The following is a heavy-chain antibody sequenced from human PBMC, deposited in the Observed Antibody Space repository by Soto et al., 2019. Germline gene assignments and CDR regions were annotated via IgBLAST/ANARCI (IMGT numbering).Heavy chain of an antibody. CDR1: GFTFSTFG. J-gene: IGHJ4*02. CDR3: AKDYDILTGSFDY. D-gene: IGHD3-9*01. Sequence: QVQLVESGGGVVQPGKSLRLSCAASGFTFSTFGMHWVRQAPGKGLEWVALISYDGTDKYYADSVKGRFTISRDSSKNTLYLQMNGLRAEDTAVYYCAKDYDILTGSFDYWGQGTLVSVSS. CDR2: ISYDGTDK. V-gene: IGHV3-30*18.